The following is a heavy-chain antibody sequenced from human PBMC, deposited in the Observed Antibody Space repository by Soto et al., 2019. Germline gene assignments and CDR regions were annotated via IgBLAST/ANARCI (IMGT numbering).Heavy chain of an antibody. CDR1: GFSFSTSW. V-gene: IGHV3-7*01. CDR3: ARGHYGLDI. Sequence: EGQLVQSGGGLVQPGGSLRLSCTASGFSFSTSWMTWVRQDPGKWLEWVAHIWPDGLVINYLDSVKGRFTISRDNARHSLSLHLNSLGVADTAVYYSARGHYGLDIWGQGTTVTVYS. CDR2: IWPDGLVI. J-gene: IGHJ6*02. D-gene: IGHD3-10*01.